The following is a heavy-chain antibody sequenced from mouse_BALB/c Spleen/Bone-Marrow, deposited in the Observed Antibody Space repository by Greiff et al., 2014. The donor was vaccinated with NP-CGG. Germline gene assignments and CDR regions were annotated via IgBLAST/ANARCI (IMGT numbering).Heavy chain of an antibody. V-gene: IGHV1-69*02. CDR1: GYTFTSYW. J-gene: IGHJ4*01. D-gene: IGHD2-14*01. CDR2: IYPSDSYT. CDR3: TRRDRYDYYAMDY. Sequence: VQLQESGAELVRPGASVKLSCKASGYTFTSYWINWVKQRPGQGLEWIGNIYPSDSYTNYNQKFKDKATLTVDKSSSTAYMQLSSPTSEDSAVYYCTRRDRYDYYAMDYGGQGTSVTVSS.